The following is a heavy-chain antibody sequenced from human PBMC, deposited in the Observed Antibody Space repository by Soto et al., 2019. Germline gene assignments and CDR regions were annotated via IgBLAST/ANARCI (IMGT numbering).Heavy chain of an antibody. J-gene: IGHJ4*02. V-gene: IGHV3-23*01. CDR1: GFTFNTYP. D-gene: IGHD3-22*01. CDR2: IGGGGFDT. Sequence: VQLLQSGGGLAQPGGSLRLSCAASGFTFNTYPMSWVRQVPGTGLEWVSAIGGGGFDTYYADSVKGRFTISRDNSKNILYLQTNRLRAEDTAVYYCARPDDSSGYFTEFDYWGQGSLVTVSS. CDR3: ARPDDSSGYFTEFDY.